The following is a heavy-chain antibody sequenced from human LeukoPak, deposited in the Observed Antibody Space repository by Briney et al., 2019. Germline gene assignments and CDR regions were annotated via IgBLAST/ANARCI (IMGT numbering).Heavy chain of an antibody. Sequence: ASVKVSYRASGYTFTIYGISWVRQAPGQGREGVGWISAYKGNTTYAQKLQGRVTMTTATSPSTAYMELRSLRSDDTAVYYCARVGLTIFGVVIMGGLLPYYFDYWGQGTLVTVSS. J-gene: IGHJ4*02. D-gene: IGHD3-3*01. CDR1: GYTFTIYG. CDR2: ISAYKGNT. V-gene: IGHV1-18*01. CDR3: ARVGLTIFGVVIMGGLLPYYFDY.